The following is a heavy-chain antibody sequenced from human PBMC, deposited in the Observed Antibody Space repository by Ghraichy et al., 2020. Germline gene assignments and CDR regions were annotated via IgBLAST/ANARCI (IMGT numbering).Heavy chain of an antibody. V-gene: IGHV3-13*01. Sequence: GGSLRLSCAASGFTISSYDMHWVRQGSGKGLEWVSVIGVAGDTYYAGSVKGRFTISRENAKNSLHLQVNSLRAGDTAVYYCARVHPYYFGMDVWGQGTAVTVSS. CDR1: GFTISSYD. CDR2: IGVAGDT. CDR3: ARVHPYYFGMDV. J-gene: IGHJ6*02.